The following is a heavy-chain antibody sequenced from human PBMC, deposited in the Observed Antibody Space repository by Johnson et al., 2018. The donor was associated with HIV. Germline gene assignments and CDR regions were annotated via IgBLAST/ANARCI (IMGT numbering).Heavy chain of an antibody. V-gene: IGHV3-30-3*01. Sequence: QVQLVESGGGVVQPGRSLRLSCAASGFTFSSYAMHWVRQAPGKGLEWVAVISYDGSNKYYADSVKGRFTISRDNSKTTLYLQMNSLRAEDTAVYYCATSTASDAFDIWGQGTMVTVSS. CDR2: ISYDGSNK. D-gene: IGHD1-1*01. J-gene: IGHJ3*02. CDR3: ATSTASDAFDI. CDR1: GFTFSSYA.